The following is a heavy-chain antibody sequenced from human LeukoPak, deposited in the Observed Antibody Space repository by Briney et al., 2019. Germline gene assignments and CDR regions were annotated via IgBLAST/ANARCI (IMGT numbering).Heavy chain of an antibody. V-gene: IGHV3-30*18. CDR2: ISYDASNK. D-gene: IGHD3-3*01. Sequence: GGSLRLSCAVSGFIFSSYAMYWVRQAPGKGLEWMAVISYDASNKYYADSVKGRFTISRDNSKNTLFLQMNSLKAEDTAVYYCAKDFGGSGDFWSGYYDYYFYGMDVWGHGTTVTVSS. J-gene: IGHJ6*02. CDR3: AKDFGGSGDFWSGYYDYYFYGMDV. CDR1: GFIFSSYA.